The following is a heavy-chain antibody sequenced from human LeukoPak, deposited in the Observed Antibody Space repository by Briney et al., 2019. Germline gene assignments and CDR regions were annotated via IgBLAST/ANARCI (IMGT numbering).Heavy chain of an antibody. J-gene: IGHJ1*01. D-gene: IGHD3-22*01. CDR3: ARPHYDSSGYPEYFQH. V-gene: IGHV7-4-1*02. CDR1: GYTFTSYA. CDR2: INTNTGNP. Sequence: APVKVSCKASGYTFTSYAMNWVRQAPGQGLEWMGWINTNTGNPTYAQGFTGRFVFSLDTSVSTAYLQISSLKAEDTAVYYCARPHYDSSGYPEYFQHWGQGTLVTVSS.